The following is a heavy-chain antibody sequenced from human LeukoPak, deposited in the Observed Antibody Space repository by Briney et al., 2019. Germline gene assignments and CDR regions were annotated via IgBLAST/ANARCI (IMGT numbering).Heavy chain of an antibody. D-gene: IGHD4-17*01. V-gene: IGHV1-69*05. CDR3: VSVTTPLCY. CDR2: IIPIFGTA. J-gene: IGHJ4*02. CDR1: GYTFTSYG. Sequence: GASVKVSCKASGYTFTSYGISWVRQAPGQGLEWMGGIIPIFGTANYAQKFQGRVTITTDESTSTAYMELSSLRSEDTAVYYCVSVTTPLCYWGQGTLVTVSS.